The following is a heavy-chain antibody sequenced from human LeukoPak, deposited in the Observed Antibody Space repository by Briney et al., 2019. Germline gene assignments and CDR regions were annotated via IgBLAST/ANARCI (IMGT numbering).Heavy chain of an antibody. CDR1: GYTFTSYG. J-gene: IGHJ5*02. D-gene: IGHD2-2*01. Sequence: GASVKVSCKASGYTFTSYGISWVRQAPGQGLEWMGWISAYNGNTNHAQKLQGRVTMTTDTSTSTAYTELRSLRSDDTAVYYCVRDPSYIVVVSSTVTGFDPWGQGTLVTVSS. CDR2: ISAYNGNT. CDR3: VRDPSYIVVVSSTVTGFDP. V-gene: IGHV1-18*01.